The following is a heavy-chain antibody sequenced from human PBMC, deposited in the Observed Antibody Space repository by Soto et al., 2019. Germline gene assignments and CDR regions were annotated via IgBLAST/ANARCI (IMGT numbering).Heavy chain of an antibody. V-gene: IGHV5-10-1*01. CDR3: ARLVVITKDAFDI. J-gene: IGHJ3*02. Sequence: LTISCKGSGYSFTSYWISWVRQMPGKGLEWMGRIDPSDSYTNYSPSFQGHVTISADKSISTAYLQWSSLKASDTAMYYCARLVVITKDAFDIWGQGTMVTVSS. CDR2: IDPSDSYT. CDR1: GYSFTSYW. D-gene: IGHD3-22*01.